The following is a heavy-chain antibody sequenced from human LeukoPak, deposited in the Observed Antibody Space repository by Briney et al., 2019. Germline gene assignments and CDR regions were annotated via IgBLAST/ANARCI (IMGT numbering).Heavy chain of an antibody. CDR3: ARTYIAAAASYY. D-gene: IGHD6-13*01. Sequence: ASVKVSCKASGGTFSSYAISWVRQAPGQGLEWMGRIIPILGIANYAQKFQGRVTITADKSTSTAYMELSSLRSEDTAVYYCARTYIAAAASYYWGQGTLVTVSS. CDR1: GGTFSSYA. J-gene: IGHJ4*02. V-gene: IGHV1-69*04. CDR2: IIPILGIA.